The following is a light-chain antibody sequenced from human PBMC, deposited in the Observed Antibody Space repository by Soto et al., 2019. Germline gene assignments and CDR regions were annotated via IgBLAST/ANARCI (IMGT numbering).Light chain of an antibody. Sequence: QSALTQPPSASRSPGQSVTISCTGTSSDVGGYNYVSWYQQHPGKAPKLMIYEISKRPSGVPDRFSGSKSGNTASLTVSGLQAEDEADYYCSSFPGSNNFEFGGGTKLTVL. J-gene: IGLJ2*01. CDR3: SSFPGSNNFE. V-gene: IGLV2-8*02. CDR1: SSDVGGYNY. CDR2: EIS.